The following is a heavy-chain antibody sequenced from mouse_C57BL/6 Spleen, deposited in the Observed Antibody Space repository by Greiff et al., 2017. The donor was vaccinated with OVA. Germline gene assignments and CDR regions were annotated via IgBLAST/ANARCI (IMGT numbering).Heavy chain of an antibody. V-gene: IGHV1-81*01. CDR2: IYPRSGNT. J-gene: IGHJ1*03. Sequence: QVHVKQSGAELARPGASVKLSCKASGYTFTSYGISWVKQRTGQGLEWIGEIYPRSGNTYYNEKFKGKATLTADKSSSTAYMELRSLTSEDSAVYFCARREGLPWYFDVWGTGTTVTVSS. CDR3: ARREGLPWYFDV. D-gene: IGHD2-2*01. CDR1: GYTFTSYG.